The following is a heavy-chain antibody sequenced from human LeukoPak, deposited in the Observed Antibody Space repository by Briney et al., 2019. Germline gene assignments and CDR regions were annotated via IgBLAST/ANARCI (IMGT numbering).Heavy chain of an antibody. CDR2: ISSSSSYI. V-gene: IGHV3-21*01. CDR1: GFTFSSYS. Sequence: GGSLRLSCAASGFTFSSYSMNWVRQAPGKGLEWVSSISSSSSYIYYADSVKGRFTISRDNAKNSLYLQMNSLRAEDTAVHYCAREPRIQLWDEVSDYWGQGTLVTVSS. J-gene: IGHJ4*02. CDR3: AREPRIQLWDEVSDY. D-gene: IGHD5-18*01.